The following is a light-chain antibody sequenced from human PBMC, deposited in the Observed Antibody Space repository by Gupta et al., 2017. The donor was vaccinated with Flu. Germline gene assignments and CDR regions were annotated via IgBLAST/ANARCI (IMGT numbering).Light chain of an antibody. CDR3: QQYDNLPFT. CDR1: QDISNY. CDR2: DAS. J-gene: IGKJ3*01. Sequence: DIQMTQSPSSLSASVGDRVTITCQASQDISNYLNWYQQKPGKAPKLLIYDASNLETGVPSRFSGSGSGQDFTVTISSLQPEDIATYYCQQYDNLPFTFGHGTKVDIK. V-gene: IGKV1-33*01.